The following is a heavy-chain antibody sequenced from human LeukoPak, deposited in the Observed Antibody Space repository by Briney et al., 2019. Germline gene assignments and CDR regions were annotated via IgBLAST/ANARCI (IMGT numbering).Heavy chain of an antibody. Sequence: SETLSLTCAVYGGSFSGYYWSWIRQPPGKGLEWIGEMNHSGSTNYNPSLKSRVTISADTSRKQFSLKLSSVTAADTAVYFCARAKGRLVPPPYWGKVTVVTVSS. CDR1: GGSFSGYY. CDR3: ARAKGRLVPPPY. J-gene: IGHJ4*02. CDR2: MNHSGST. D-gene: IGHD6-19*01. V-gene: IGHV4-34*01.